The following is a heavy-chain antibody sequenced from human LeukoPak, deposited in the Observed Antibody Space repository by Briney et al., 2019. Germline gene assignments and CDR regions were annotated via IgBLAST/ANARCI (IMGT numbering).Heavy chain of an antibody. CDR1: GVSIISGGHY. CDR3: ARDPYGSTYFDY. J-gene: IGHJ4*02. V-gene: IGHV4-31*03. Sequence: PSETLSLTCIVSGVSIISGGHYSGWVRQLPGKGLECIGYTYYGGTTYYNPSLKSRVSISVGTSKTLFSLKLSSVTAADTAVYYCARDPYGSTYFDYWGQGTVVTVSS. D-gene: IGHD4-17*01. CDR2: TYYGGTT.